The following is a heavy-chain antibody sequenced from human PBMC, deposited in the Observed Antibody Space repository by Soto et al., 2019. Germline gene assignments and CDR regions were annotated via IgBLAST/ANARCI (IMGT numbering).Heavy chain of an antibody. J-gene: IGHJ5*02. Sequence: GGSLRLSCAASGFTVSNNYMKWVRQAPGKGMEWVSDIYSDGTTNFADSVRGRFTISRDISKNTLYLQMNSLRVDDTAVYYCERDMSASQGWIDTWGPGTLATVSS. CDR1: GFTVSNNY. D-gene: IGHD2-15*01. V-gene: IGHV3-53*01. CDR3: ERDMSASQGWIDT. CDR2: IYSDGTT.